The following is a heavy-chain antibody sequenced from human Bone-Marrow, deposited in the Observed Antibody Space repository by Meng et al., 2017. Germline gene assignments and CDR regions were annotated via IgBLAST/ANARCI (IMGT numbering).Heavy chain of an antibody. CDR1: GGSISSGDYY. J-gene: IGHJ4*02. V-gene: IGHV4-30-4*01. CDR3: ARVETATTNPYFDY. CDR2: IYYSGST. Sequence: QVQLQESGPGLVKPSQTLSLTCTVSGGSISSGDYYWSWIRQPPGRGLEWIGYIYYSGSTYYNPPLRSRVTISVDTSKNQFSLILTSVTAADTAVYFCARVETATTNPYFDYWGQGTLVTVSS. D-gene: IGHD5-24*01.